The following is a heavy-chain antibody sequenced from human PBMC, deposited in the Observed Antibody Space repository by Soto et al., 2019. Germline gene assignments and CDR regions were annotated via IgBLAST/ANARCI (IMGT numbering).Heavy chain of an antibody. D-gene: IGHD3-16*01. J-gene: IGHJ5*02. CDR2: IHYSGST. Sequence: NPSETLSLTCTVSGGSISNGDYYWSWIRQRPGKGLEWIGYIHYSGSTYYSPSLKSRATISADTSKNQLSLQVTSVSAADTAVYYCARDGGSARPHDTWGQGTLVTVSS. CDR3: ARDGGSARPHDT. CDR1: GGSISNGDYY. V-gene: IGHV4-31*03.